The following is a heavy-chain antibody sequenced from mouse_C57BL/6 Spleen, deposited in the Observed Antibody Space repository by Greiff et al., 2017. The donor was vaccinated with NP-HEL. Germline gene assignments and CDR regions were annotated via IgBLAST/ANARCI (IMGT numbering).Heavy chain of an antibody. CDR3: ARRGAVHWYFDV. V-gene: IGHV5-15*04. CDR1: GFTFSDYG. J-gene: IGHJ1*03. CDR2: ISNLAYSI. Sequence: EVMLVESGGGLVQPGGSLKLSCAASGFTFSDYGMAWVRQAPRKGPEWVAFISNLAYSIYYADTVTGRFTISRENAKNTLYLEMSSLRSEDTAMYYCARRGAVHWYFDVWGTGTTVTVSS.